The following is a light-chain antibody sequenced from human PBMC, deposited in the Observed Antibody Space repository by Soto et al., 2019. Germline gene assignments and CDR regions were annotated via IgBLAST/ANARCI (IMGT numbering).Light chain of an antibody. V-gene: IGKV1-5*03. J-gene: IGKJ1*01. CDR1: QTISSW. CDR2: KTS. Sequence: DIQMTQSPSTLSGSVGDRVTITCRASQTISSWLAWYQQKPGKAPKLLSYKTSTLKSGVPSRFSGSGSGTEFTLTISSLQPYDFATYDCQHYNSYSEAFGQGTKVGL. CDR3: QHYNSYSEA.